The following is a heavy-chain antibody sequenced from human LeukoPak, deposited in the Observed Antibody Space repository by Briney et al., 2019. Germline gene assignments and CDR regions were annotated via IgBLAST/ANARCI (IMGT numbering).Heavy chain of an antibody. J-gene: IGHJ4*02. V-gene: IGHV3-74*01. CDR1: GLTFSNFW. Sequence: GGSLRLSCAASGLTFSNFWMHWVRQPPGKGLVWVALVKGDGGTTIYADSVKGRFTISRDNAKDTLYLQMNSLRADDSGVIYCATGHSYGYDYWGQGVLVTVSS. D-gene: IGHD5-18*01. CDR2: VKGDGGTT. CDR3: ATGHSYGYDY.